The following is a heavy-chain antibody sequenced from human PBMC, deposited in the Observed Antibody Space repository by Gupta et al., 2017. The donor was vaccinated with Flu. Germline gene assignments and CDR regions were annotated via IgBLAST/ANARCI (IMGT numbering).Heavy chain of an antibody. J-gene: IGHJ6*02. V-gene: IGHV3-72*01. CDR2: TRNKANSYTT. Sequence: EVQLVESGGGLVQPGGSLRLSCAASGFTFSDHSMDWVRQAPGKGLEWVGRTRNKANSYTTEYAASVKGRFTISRDDSKNSLYLQMNSLKTEDTAVYYCARDLYYYGMDVWGQGTTVTVSS. CDR1: GFTFSDHS. CDR3: ARDLYYYGMDV.